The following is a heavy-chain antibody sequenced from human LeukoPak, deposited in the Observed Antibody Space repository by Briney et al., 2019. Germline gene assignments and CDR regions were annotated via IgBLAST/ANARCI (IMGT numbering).Heavy chain of an antibody. CDR2: ISSSGSTI. V-gene: IGHV3-11*04. CDR1: GFTFSDYY. Sequence: PGGSLRLFCAASGFTFSDYYMSWIRQAPGKGLEWVSYISSSGSTIYYADSVKGRFTISRDNAKNSLYLQMNSLRAEDTAVYYCAKDGHMVRGVNKIRGYYYYMDVWGKGTTVTVSS. D-gene: IGHD3-10*01. J-gene: IGHJ6*03. CDR3: AKDGHMVRGVNKIRGYYYYMDV.